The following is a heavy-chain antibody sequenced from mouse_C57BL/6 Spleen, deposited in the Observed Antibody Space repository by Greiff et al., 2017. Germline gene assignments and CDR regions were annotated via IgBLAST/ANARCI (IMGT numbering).Heavy chain of an antibody. CDR2: IDPEDGET. CDR1: GFNIKDYY. D-gene: IGHD2-4*01. J-gene: IGHJ3*01. CDR3: ARGDDYHGKFAD. Sequence: EVKLQESGAELVTPGASLTLSCTASGFNIKDYYMHWVKQRTEQGLEWIGRIDPEDGETKYAPKFQGKATITADTSSNTAYLQLSSLTSEDTAVYYCARGDDYHGKFADWGQGTLVTVSA. V-gene: IGHV14-2*01.